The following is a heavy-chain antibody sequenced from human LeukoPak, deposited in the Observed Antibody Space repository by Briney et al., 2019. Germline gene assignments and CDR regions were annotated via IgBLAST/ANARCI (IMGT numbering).Heavy chain of an antibody. CDR3: ASFSGYSSPYYFDY. V-gene: IGHV3-21*01. CDR1: GGSISSSS. D-gene: IGHD3-22*01. Sequence: ETLSLTCTVSGGSISSSSYYWGWIRQPPGKGLEWVSSISSSSSYMYYADSVKGRFTISRDNAKNSLYLQMNSLRAEDTAVYYCASFSGYSSPYYFDYWDQGTLVTVSS. CDR2: ISSSSSYM. J-gene: IGHJ4*02.